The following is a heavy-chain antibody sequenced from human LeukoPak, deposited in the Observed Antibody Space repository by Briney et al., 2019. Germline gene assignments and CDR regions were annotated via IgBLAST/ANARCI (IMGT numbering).Heavy chain of an antibody. J-gene: IGHJ2*01. Sequence: GASVKVSCKASGYTFTSYAMHWVRQAPGQRLEWMGWINAGNGNTKYSQKFQGRVTITRDMSTSTAYMELSSLRSEDTAVYYCAADPILNGPPHFDLWGRGTLVTVSS. CDR1: GYTFTSYA. CDR2: INAGNGNT. V-gene: IGHV1-3*01. CDR3: AADPILNGPPHFDL.